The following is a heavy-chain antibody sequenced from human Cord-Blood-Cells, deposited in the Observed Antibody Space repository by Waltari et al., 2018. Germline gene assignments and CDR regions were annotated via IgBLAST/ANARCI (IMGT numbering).Heavy chain of an antibody. J-gene: IGHJ4*02. CDR1: GGTFGSNP. CDR2: IIPIFGTA. CDR3: AREIFGDGYNDY. D-gene: IGHD3-3*01. V-gene: IGHV1-69*12. Sequence: QRVQSGPGGKKPGSSGRASCKASGGTFGSNPIGWVRQAPGQGLEWMGGIIPIFGTANYAQKFQGRVTITADESTSTAYMELSSLRSEDTAVYYCAREIFGDGYNDYWGQGTLVTVSS.